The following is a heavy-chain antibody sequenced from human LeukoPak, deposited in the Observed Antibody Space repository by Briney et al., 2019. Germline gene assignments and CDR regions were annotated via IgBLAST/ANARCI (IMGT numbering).Heavy chain of an antibody. CDR1: GFTFSSYW. V-gene: IGHV3-7*03. CDR2: IKQDGSEK. D-gene: IGHD5-24*01. J-gene: IGHJ4*02. Sequence: GGSLRLSCAASGFTFSSYWMCWVRQAPGKGLEWVANIKQDGSEKYYVDSVKGRFTISRDNAKNSLYLQMNSLRAEDTAVYYCARLGVRDGYNFVPDYWGQGTLVTVSS. CDR3: ARLGVRDGYNFVPDY.